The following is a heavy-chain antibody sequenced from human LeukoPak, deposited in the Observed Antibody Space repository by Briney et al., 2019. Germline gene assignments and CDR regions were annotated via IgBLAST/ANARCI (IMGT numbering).Heavy chain of an antibody. CDR2: ISGSSSTI. J-gene: IGHJ4*02. V-gene: IGHV3-48*01. CDR3: AREAGYSYALGY. CDR1: GFTFSSYS. D-gene: IGHD5-18*01. Sequence: GGSLRLSCAASGFTFSSYSMNWVRQAPGKGLEWVSYISGSSSTIYYADSVKGRFTISRDSAKNSRYLQMNSLRAEDTAVYYCAREAGYSYALGYWGQGTLVTVSS.